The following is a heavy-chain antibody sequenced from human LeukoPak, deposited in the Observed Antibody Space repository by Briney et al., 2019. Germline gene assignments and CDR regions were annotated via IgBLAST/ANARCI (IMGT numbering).Heavy chain of an antibody. CDR3: ANRLGGSYFDY. Sequence: GGSLRLSCAASGFTFSSYSMNWVRQAPGKGLEWVSSISSSSYIYYADSVKGRFTISRDNAKNSLYLQMNSLRAEDTAVYYCANRLGGSYFDYWGQGTLVTVSS. D-gene: IGHD3-10*01. V-gene: IGHV3-21*01. CDR2: ISSSSYI. J-gene: IGHJ4*02. CDR1: GFTFSSYS.